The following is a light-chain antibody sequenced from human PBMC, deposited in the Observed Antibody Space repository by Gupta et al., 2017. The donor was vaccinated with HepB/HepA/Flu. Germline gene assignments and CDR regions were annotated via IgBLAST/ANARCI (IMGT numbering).Light chain of an antibody. CDR2: DTS. J-gene: IGKJ5*01. V-gene: IGKV1-33*01. CDR3: QQEENLPLT. CDR1: QDIRNH. Sequence: DIQMTQSPSSLSASVGDRVTITCQASQDIRNHLNWYQQKPGKAPKLLIYDTSNMEPAVPFRFSGSGPGTGFTFTISSLQPEDIAAYYCQQEENLPLTFGQATLMEIK.